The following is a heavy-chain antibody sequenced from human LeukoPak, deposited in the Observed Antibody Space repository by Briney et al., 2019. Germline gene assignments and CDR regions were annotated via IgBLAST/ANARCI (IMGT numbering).Heavy chain of an antibody. J-gene: IGHJ5*02. CDR3: ARRGGRGSSYWFDP. Sequence: PSETLSLTCTVSGGSISSSTYYWGWIRQPPGKGLEWIGSIDYSGITYYNPSVKSRVTISVDTSKNQFSLRLNSVTAADTAVYYCARRGGRGSSYWFDPWGQGTLVTVSS. CDR1: GGSISSSTYY. V-gene: IGHV4-39*07. CDR2: IDYSGIT. D-gene: IGHD1-26*01.